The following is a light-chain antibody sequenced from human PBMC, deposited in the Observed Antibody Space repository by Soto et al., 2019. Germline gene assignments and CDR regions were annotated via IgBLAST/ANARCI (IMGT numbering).Light chain of an antibody. CDR3: RQYNNWPLT. Sequence: IVMTQSLATLSVSPGDRAPVSCRARQSVSSNLAWYQQKPGQAPRLLIYGASTRATGIPARFSGSGSGTEFTLTISSLQSEGFAVYYCRQYNNWPLTFGGGTKVDIK. CDR2: GAS. CDR1: QSVSSN. V-gene: IGKV3-15*01. J-gene: IGKJ4*01.